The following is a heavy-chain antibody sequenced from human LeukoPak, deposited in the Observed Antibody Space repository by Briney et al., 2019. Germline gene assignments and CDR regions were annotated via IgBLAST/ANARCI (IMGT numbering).Heavy chain of an antibody. CDR2: ISWNSGSI. Sequence: PGRSLRLSCAASGFIFDDYAMHWVRQAPGKGLEWVSGISWNSGSIGYADSVKGRFTISRDNSKSTVYLQMNSLRVEDAAVYYCSKDLTSDFGGDLDPWGQGTLVTVSS. V-gene: IGHV3-9*01. D-gene: IGHD3-10*01. CDR3: SKDLTSDFGGDLDP. J-gene: IGHJ5*02. CDR1: GFIFDDYA.